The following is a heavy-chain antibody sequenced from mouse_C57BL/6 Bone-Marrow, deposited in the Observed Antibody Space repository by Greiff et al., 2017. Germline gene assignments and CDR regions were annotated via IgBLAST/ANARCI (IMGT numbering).Heavy chain of an antibody. CDR3: ARWGSSFHYYGMEY. Sequence: QVQLQQSGAELARPGASVKLSCKASGYTFTSYGISWVKQRTGQGLEWIGEIYPRSGNTYYNEKFKGKATLTADKSSSTAYMELRSLTSEDSAVYFWARWGSSFHYYGMEYWGQGNFGTGSS. CDR2: IYPRSGNT. V-gene: IGHV1-81*01. CDR1: GYTFTSYG. J-gene: IGHJ4*01. D-gene: IGHD1-1*01.